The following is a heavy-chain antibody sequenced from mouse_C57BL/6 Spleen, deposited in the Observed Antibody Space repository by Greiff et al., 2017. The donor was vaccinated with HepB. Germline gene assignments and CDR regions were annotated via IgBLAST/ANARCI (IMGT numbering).Heavy chain of an antibody. CDR2: IYPGNSDT. D-gene: IGHD2-4*01. CDR1: GYTFTSYW. CDR3: TRSPSLGDYDGAMDY. Sequence: VQLQQSGTVLARPGASVKMSCKTSGYTFTSYWMHWVKQRPGQGLEWIGAIYPGNSDTSYNQKFKGKAKLTSVTSASTAYMELSSLTNEDSAVYYCTRSPSLGDYDGAMDYWGQGTSVTVSS. V-gene: IGHV1-5*01. J-gene: IGHJ4*01.